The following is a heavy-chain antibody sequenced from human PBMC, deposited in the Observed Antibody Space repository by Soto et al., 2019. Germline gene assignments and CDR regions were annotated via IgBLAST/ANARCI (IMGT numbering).Heavy chain of an antibody. J-gene: IGHJ6*02. D-gene: IGHD2-15*01. V-gene: IGHV3-30*18. Sequence: PGGSLRLACAASGFTFRSYGIHWVRQAPGKGLEWVAVISYDGTDKYYADSVKVRFTISRDNSKNTLYLQINSLRAEDTAVYHCAKDIISGSRYYFYGMDAWGQGTTVTVSS. CDR1: GFTFRSYG. CDR2: ISYDGTDK. CDR3: AKDIISGSRYYFYGMDA.